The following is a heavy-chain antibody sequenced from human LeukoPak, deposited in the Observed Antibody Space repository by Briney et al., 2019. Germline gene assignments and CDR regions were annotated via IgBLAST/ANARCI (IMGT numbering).Heavy chain of an antibody. J-gene: IGHJ5*02. V-gene: IGHV1-69*05. Sequence: ASVKVSCKASGGTFSSYAISWVRQAPGQGLEWMGGIIPIFGTANYARKFQGRVTITTDESTSTAYMELSSLRSEDTAVYYCARDAVGSGSYKNWFDPWGQGTLVTVSS. CDR1: GGTFSSYA. CDR2: IIPIFGTA. CDR3: ARDAVGSGSYKNWFDP. D-gene: IGHD1-26*01.